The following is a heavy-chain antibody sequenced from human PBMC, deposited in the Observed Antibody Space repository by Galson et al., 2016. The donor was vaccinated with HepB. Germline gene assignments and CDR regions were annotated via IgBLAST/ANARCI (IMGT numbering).Heavy chain of an antibody. CDR1: GFSFSNYA. V-gene: IGHV3-30*03. CDR2: VSSDGNTH. D-gene: IGHD4-17*01. CDR3: ARDARDHSILGDYGDHFDY. J-gene: IGHJ4*02. Sequence: SLRLSCAASGFSFSNYALHWVRQAPGKGLEWVAVVSSDGNTHFYGDAVKGRFTISRDNSKNTLFLQMNGLRPDDTAVYYCARDARDHSILGDYGDHFDYWGQGTPVSVSS.